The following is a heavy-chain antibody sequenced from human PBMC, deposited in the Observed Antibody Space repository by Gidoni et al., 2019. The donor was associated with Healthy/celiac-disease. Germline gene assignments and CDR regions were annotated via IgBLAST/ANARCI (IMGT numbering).Heavy chain of an antibody. D-gene: IGHD6-6*01. CDR3: ARGGSSSSVGVCDY. V-gene: IGHV1-69*09. CDR1: GGTFTSYA. Sequence: QVQLVQSGAEVKKPGSSVKVSCKASGGTFTSYAISWVRQSPGQGREWMGRIIPSLGIANYAQKCQGRVTITVDKSTSTAYMELSRLRSEDTAVYYCARGGSSSSVGVCDYWGQGTLVTVSS. CDR2: IIPSLGIA. J-gene: IGHJ4*02.